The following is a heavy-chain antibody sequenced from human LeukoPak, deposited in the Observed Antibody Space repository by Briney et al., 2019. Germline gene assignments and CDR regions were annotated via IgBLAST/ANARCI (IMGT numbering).Heavy chain of an antibody. D-gene: IGHD1-26*01. CDR3: ARGGTVRNGMDV. V-gene: IGHV4-31*03. Sequence: SETLSLTCTVSGGSISSGGYYWSWIRQHPGKGLEWIGYIYYSGSTYYNPSLKSRVTISVDTSKNQFSLKLSSVTAADTAVYYCARGGTVRNGMDVWGQGTTVTVSS. CDR2: IYYSGST. CDR1: GGSISSGGYY. J-gene: IGHJ6*02.